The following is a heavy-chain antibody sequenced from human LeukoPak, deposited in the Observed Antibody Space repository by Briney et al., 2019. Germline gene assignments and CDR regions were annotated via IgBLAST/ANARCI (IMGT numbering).Heavy chain of an antibody. CDR3: ARVAPVAFYYDSSGHSGGFDY. J-gene: IGHJ4*02. CDR2: IYHSGST. Sequence: SETLSLTCAVSGGSISSGGYSWSWLRQPPGKGLEWIGYIYHSGSTYYNPSLKSRVTISVDRSKNQFSLKLSSVTAADTAVYYCARVAPVAFYYDSSGHSGGFDYWGQGTLVTVSS. CDR1: GGSISSGGYS. D-gene: IGHD3-22*01. V-gene: IGHV4-30-2*01.